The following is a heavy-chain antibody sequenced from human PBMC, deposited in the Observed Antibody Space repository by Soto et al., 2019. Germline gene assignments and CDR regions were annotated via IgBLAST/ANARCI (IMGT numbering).Heavy chain of an antibody. CDR3: ARHECYCSGGSYSPNCYFDY. CDR2: IYYSGST. J-gene: IGHJ4*02. V-gene: IGHV4-59*08. CDR1: GGSISSYY. Sequence: SETLSLTCTVSGGSISSYYWSWIRQPPGKGLEWIGYIYYSGSTNYNPSLKSRVTISVDTSKNQFSLKLSSVTAADTAVYYCARHECYCSGGSYSPNCYFDYWGQGTLVTVSS. D-gene: IGHD2-15*01.